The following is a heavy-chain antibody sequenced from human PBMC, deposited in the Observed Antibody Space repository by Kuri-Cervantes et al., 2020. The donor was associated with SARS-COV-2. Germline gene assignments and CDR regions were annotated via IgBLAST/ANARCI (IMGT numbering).Heavy chain of an antibody. CDR2: ISYDGSNK. Sequence: LSLTCAASGFTFSSYAMHWVRQAPGKGLEWVAVISYDGSNKYYADSVKGRFTISRDNSKNTLYLQMNSLRAEDTAVYYCAKNWDNYYYYYMDVWGKGTTVTVSS. V-gene: IGHV3-30-3*02. D-gene: IGHD7-27*01. J-gene: IGHJ6*03. CDR1: GFTFSSYA. CDR3: AKNWDNYYYYYMDV.